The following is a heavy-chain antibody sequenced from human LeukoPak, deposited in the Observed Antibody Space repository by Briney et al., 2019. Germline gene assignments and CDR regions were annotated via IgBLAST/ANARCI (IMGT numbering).Heavy chain of an antibody. CDR3: AREPSNSGSLDY. D-gene: IGHD6-19*01. J-gene: IGHJ4*02. CDR2: INPTGTGT. V-gene: IGHV1-46*01. CDR1: GYTFTNYY. Sequence: ASVKVSCKSSGYTFTNYYMHWVRQAPGEGLEWMGVINPTGTGTSYAQKFQGRVTMTRDTSTSTVYMELSSLTSEVTAVYYCAREPSNSGSLDYWGQGTLVTVSS.